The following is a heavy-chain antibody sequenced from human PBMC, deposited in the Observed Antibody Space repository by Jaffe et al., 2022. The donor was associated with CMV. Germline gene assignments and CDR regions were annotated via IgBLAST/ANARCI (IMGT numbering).Heavy chain of an antibody. D-gene: IGHD3-9*01. V-gene: IGHV3-21*01. CDR2: ISSSSSYI. Sequence: EVQLVESGGGLVKPGGSLRLSCAASGFTFSSYSMNWVRQAPGKGLEWVSSISSSSSYIYYADSVKGRFTISRDNAKNSLYLQMNSLRAEDTAVYYCASARDILTGYYITSYYYYYMDVWGKGTTVTVSS. CDR3: ASARDILTGYYITSYYYYYMDV. CDR1: GFTFSSYS. J-gene: IGHJ6*03.